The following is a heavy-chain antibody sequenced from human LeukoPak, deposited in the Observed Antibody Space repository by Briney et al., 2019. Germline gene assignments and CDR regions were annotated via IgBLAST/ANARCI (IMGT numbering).Heavy chain of an antibody. CDR1: GFTVSSDY. V-gene: IGHV3-66*01. D-gene: IGHD5-12*01. CDR3: ARGMGGYGGYDY. J-gene: IGHJ4*02. CDR2: IYSGGST. Sequence: GGSLRLSCAASGFTVSSDYMTWVRQAPGKGLEWVSVIYSGGSTYYADSVKGRFTISRDNSKNTVYLQMNSPRVEDTAVYYCARGMGGYGGYDYWGQGTLVTVSS.